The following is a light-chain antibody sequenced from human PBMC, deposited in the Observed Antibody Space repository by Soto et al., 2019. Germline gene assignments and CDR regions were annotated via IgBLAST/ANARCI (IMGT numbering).Light chain of an antibody. Sequence: IELTQCPCTLSLSPGESATLSCRASQCVXSSYLAGHEQKPGQAPRLRXDGASSRATGIPDRLSGSGSGTDFTLTISRLEPEYFAVYYCQQYGRAPRTFGQGTKVEI. CDR3: QQYGRAPRT. CDR2: GAS. CDR1: QCVXSSY. J-gene: IGKJ1*01. V-gene: IGKV3-20*01.